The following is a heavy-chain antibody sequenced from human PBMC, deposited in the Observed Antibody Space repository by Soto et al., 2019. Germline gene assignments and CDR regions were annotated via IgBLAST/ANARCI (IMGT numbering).Heavy chain of an antibody. CDR1: GFTFSSYG. D-gene: IGHD6-13*01. Sequence: GGSLRLSCAASGFTFSSYGMHWVRQAPGKGLEWVAVISYDGSNKFYADSVKGRFTISRDNSKNTLYLQMNSLRAEDTAVYYCAKDPCSSWYCKYFEYWGQGTQVTVSS. V-gene: IGHV3-30*18. CDR2: ISYDGSNK. J-gene: IGHJ4*02. CDR3: AKDPCSSWYCKYFEY.